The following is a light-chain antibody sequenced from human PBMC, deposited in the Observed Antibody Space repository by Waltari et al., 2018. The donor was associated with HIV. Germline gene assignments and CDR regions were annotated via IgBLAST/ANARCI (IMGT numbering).Light chain of an antibody. Sequence: QTVVTQEPSFSVSPGGTVTLTCGLISCSVSTSYYPSWYQQTPGQAQRTLIHSTHTRSSGVPDRFSGSILGNKAALTITGAQEDDESDYYCVLYMGTGIWVFGGGTKLTVL. J-gene: IGLJ3*02. CDR3: VLYMGTGIWV. CDR1: SCSVSTSYY. V-gene: IGLV8-61*01. CDR2: STH.